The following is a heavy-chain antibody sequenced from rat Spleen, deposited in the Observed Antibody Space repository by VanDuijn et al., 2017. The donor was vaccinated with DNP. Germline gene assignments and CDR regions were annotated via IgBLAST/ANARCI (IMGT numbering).Heavy chain of an antibody. D-gene: IGHD4-3*01. CDR1: GFTFSNYD. CDR2: ISYDGSST. CDR3: GKRGFGSSNYFTY. J-gene: IGHJ3*01. V-gene: IGHV5-7*01. Sequence: EVQLVESGGGVVQPGRSVKLSCAASGFTFSNYDLAWVRQTPKKGLEWVATISYDGSSTYYRDSVKGRFTISRDSAKSSLYLQMTSLRSEDTATYYCGKRGFGSSNYFTYWGQGTLVIVSS.